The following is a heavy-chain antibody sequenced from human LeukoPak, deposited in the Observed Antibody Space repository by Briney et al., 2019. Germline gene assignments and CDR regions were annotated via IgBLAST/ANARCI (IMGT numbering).Heavy chain of an antibody. Sequence: SETLSLTCTVSGDSISSYYWTWIRQPPGKGLEWIGYIYYSGTTNYNPSLKTRVTISVDTSKNQFSLKLSSVTAADTAVYYCASGRPLGFDYWGQGTLVTVSS. D-gene: IGHD1-26*01. V-gene: IGHV4-59*01. CDR2: IYYSGTT. CDR1: GDSISSYY. J-gene: IGHJ4*02. CDR3: ASGRPLGFDY.